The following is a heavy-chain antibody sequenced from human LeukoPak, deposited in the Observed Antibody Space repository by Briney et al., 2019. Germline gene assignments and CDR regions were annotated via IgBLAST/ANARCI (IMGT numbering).Heavy chain of an antibody. Sequence: PSETLSLTCTVSGGSISSYYWSWIRQPAGKGLEWIGRIHTSGSTNYNPPLKSRVTISVDTSKNQFSLKLSSVTAADTAVYYCARAYYDFWSGYEYYFDYWGQGTLVTVSS. J-gene: IGHJ4*02. CDR1: GGSISSYY. CDR2: IHTSGST. V-gene: IGHV4-4*07. CDR3: ARAYYDFWSGYEYYFDY. D-gene: IGHD3-3*01.